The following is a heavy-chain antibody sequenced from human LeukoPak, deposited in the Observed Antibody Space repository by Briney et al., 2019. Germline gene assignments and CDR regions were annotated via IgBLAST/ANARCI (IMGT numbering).Heavy chain of an antibody. D-gene: IGHD3-10*01. CDR3: AGAVRGGPNDY. CDR2: ISWDGGST. V-gene: IGHV3-43*01. CDR1: GFTFDGYT. Sequence: GGSLRLSCAASGFTFDGYTMHWVRQAPGKGLEWVSLISWDGGSTYYADSVKGRFTISRDNSKNSLYLQMNSLRTEDTALYYCAGAVRGGPNDYWGQGTLVTVSS. J-gene: IGHJ4*02.